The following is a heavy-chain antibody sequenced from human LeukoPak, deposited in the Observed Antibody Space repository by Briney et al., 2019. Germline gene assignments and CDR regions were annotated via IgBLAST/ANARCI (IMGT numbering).Heavy chain of an antibody. J-gene: IGHJ4*02. Sequence: PSETLSLTCTVSGGSISNFYWSWIRQPAGKTLEWIGRIYTSGSTNYNPSLKSRVTMSVDTSKNQFSLKLSSVTAADTAVYYCARGVYSYGPDYWGQGTLVTVSS. V-gene: IGHV4-4*07. CDR3: ARGVYSYGPDY. D-gene: IGHD5-18*01. CDR2: IYTSGST. CDR1: GGSISNFY.